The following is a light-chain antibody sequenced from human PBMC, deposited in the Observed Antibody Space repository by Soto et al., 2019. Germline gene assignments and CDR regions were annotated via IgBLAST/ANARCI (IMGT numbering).Light chain of an antibody. V-gene: IGLV1-44*01. CDR1: SSNIETNT. J-gene: IGLJ2*01. CDR2: NNN. Sequence: QSVLTQPPSASGTPGQRVTISCSGSSSNIETNTVDWYQHLPGTAPKVLIFNNNQRPSGVPDRFSGSKSGTSASLAISGLQSEDEADYYCAVSDDSLSGMVFGGGTKLTVL. CDR3: AVSDDSLSGMV.